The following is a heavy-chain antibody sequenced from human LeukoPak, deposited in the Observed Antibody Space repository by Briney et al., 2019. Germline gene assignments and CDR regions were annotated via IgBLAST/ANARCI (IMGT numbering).Heavy chain of an antibody. V-gene: IGHV3-7*01. CDR3: ARFQVLMVYAYFDY. J-gene: IGHJ4*02. CDR2: IKQDGSEK. D-gene: IGHD2-8*01. Sequence: GGSLRLSCAASGFSFSSYWMSWVRQAPGKGLEWVANIKQDGSEKYYVDSVKGRFTISRDNAKNSLYLQMNSLRAEDTAVYYCARFQVLMVYAYFDYWGQGTLVTVSS. CDR1: GFSFSSYW.